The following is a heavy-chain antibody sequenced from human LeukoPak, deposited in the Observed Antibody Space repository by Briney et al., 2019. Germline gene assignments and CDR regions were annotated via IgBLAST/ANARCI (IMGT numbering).Heavy chain of an antibody. CDR1: GFTFSSYA. D-gene: IGHD2-2*01. V-gene: IGHV3-21*01. Sequence: PGGSLRLSCAASGFTFSSYAMSWVRQAPGKGLEWVSSISSSSSYIYYADSVKGRFTISRDNAKNSLYLQMNSLRAEDTAVYYCAREHCSSTSCYSYWYFDLWGRGTLVTVSS. J-gene: IGHJ2*01. CDR2: ISSSSSYI. CDR3: AREHCSSTSCYSYWYFDL.